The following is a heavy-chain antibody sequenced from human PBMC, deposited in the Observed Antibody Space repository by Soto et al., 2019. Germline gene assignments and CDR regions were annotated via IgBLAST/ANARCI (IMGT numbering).Heavy chain of an antibody. J-gene: IGHJ5*02. D-gene: IGHD6-13*01. V-gene: IGHV4-31*03. Sequence: KTSETLSLTCSVSGGTTTSGGYYWSWIRQHPGKGLEWIGCTSYSGSTYYNPSLKSRLTISLDTSKNQFSLKLSTVTAADTAIYYCARGSSSSYFNWFDPWGQGTLVTVSS. CDR3: ARGSSSSYFNWFDP. CDR1: GGTTTSGGYY. CDR2: TSYSGST.